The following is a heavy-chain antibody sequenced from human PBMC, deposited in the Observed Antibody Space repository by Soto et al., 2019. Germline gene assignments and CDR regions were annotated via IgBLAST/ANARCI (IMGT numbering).Heavy chain of an antibody. CDR1: GGSISSYY. CDR2: FYNSGSA. J-gene: IGHJ4*02. CDR3: AKIDENSGYGPQEYYFDY. D-gene: IGHD5-12*01. Sequence: SETLSLTCTVSGGSISSYYWSWIRQPPGKGLEWIGYFYNSGSANYNSSLKSRVTISVDTSKNQFSLKLTSVTAADTAVYYCAKIDENSGYGPQEYYFDYWGQGTQVTVSS. V-gene: IGHV4-59*08.